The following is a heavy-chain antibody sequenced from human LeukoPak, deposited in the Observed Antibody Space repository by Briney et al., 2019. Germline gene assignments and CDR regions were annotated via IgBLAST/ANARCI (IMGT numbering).Heavy chain of an antibody. J-gene: IGHJ4*02. V-gene: IGHV1-18*01. Sequence: APVKVSCKASGYTFTSYGISWVRQAPGQGLEWMGWISAYNGYTNYAQKLQGRVTMTTDTSTSTAYMELRSLRSDDTAVYYCARAPTYYYDSSGYYPLDYWGQGALVTVSS. CDR2: ISAYNGYT. CDR3: ARAPTYYYDSSGYYPLDY. CDR1: GYTFTSYG. D-gene: IGHD3-22*01.